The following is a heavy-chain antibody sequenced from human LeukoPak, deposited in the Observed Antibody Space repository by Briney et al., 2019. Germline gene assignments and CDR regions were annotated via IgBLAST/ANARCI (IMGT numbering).Heavy chain of an antibody. CDR1: GFTFSSYE. CDR2: ISRSGNAI. J-gene: IGHJ1*01. CDR3: ATATSLDYGDYFFHH. D-gene: IGHD4-17*01. Sequence: GGSLRLSCAASGFTFSSYEMNWVRQAPGKGLEWLSYISRSGNAIYYADSMKGRFTISRDNAKNLLYLQMNSLRVEDTAVYYCATATSLDYGDYFFHHWGQGTLVTVSS. V-gene: IGHV3-48*03.